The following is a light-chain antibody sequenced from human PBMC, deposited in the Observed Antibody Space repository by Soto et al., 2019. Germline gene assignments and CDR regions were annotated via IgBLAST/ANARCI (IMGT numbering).Light chain of an antibody. Sequence: IVLWQGLGILSVCRRERATLSCRASQSVSSSYLAWYQQKPGQAPRLLIYGASTRATGIPARFSGSGSGTEFTLTISSLQSEDFAVYFCQPSGRLGRFGQGTKVDI. V-gene: IGKV3-20*01. J-gene: IGKJ1*01. CDR2: GAS. CDR3: QPSGRLGR. CDR1: QSVSSSY.